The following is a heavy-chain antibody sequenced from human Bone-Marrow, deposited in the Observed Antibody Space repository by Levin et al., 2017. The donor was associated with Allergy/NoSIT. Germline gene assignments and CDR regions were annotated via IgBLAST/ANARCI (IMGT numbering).Heavy chain of an antibody. CDR3: AKDRGYDFWSGWPRPFYYYYGMDV. Sequence: GGSLRLSCAASGFTFSSYGMHWVRQAPGKGLEWVAVISYDGSNKYYADSVKGRFTISRDNSKNTLYLQMNSLRAEDTAVYYCAKDRGYDFWSGWPRPFYYYYGMDVWGQGTTVTVSS. CDR2: ISYDGSNK. J-gene: IGHJ6*02. V-gene: IGHV3-30*18. D-gene: IGHD3-3*01. CDR1: GFTFSSYG.